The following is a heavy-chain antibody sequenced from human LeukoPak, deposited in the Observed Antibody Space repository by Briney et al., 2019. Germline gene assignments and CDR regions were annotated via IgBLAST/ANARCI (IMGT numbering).Heavy chain of an antibody. CDR2: ITYSGTT. CDR1: GGSISSTTYY. Sequence: SQTLSLTCTVSGGSISSTTYYWGWIRQSPGKGLEWIGDITYSGTTYYNPSLKSRLIISVDTSKNQFSLKLSSVTAADTAVYYCARAPRVGATIEAWFDPWGQGTLVTVSS. V-gene: IGHV4-39*07. J-gene: IGHJ5*02. CDR3: ARAPRVGATIEAWFDP. D-gene: IGHD1-26*01.